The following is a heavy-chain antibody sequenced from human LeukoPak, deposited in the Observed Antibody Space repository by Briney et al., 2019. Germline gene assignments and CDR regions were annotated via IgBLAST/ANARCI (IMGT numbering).Heavy chain of an antibody. Sequence: GGSLRLSCAASGFTFNTYWINWVRQAPGKGLEWLASINQDGSEKYYVDSVKGRFTISRDNAENSLYLQMNSLRAEDTAVYYCTTFYTRLTDYWGQGTLVTVPS. V-gene: IGHV3-7*05. J-gene: IGHJ4*02. D-gene: IGHD2/OR15-2a*01. CDR1: GFTFNTYW. CDR2: INQDGSEK. CDR3: TTFYTRLTDY.